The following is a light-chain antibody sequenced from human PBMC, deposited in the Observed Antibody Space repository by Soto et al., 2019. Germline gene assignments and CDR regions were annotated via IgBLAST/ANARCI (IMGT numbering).Light chain of an antibody. CDR3: QQHGRSQT. CDR1: QSVSSTF. Sequence: EILLTQSPGTLSLSPGERATLSCRASQSVSSTFLAWYQQKPGQAPRLLIYGASSRATGIPDRFSGSGSGTDFTLTISRLEPEDFAVYYCQQHGRSQTFGGGTKVDIK. CDR2: GAS. V-gene: IGKV3-20*01. J-gene: IGKJ4*01.